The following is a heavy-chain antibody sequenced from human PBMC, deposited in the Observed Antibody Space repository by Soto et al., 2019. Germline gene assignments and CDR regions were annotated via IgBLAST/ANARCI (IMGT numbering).Heavy chain of an antibody. J-gene: IGHJ4*02. Sequence: ASGKVFGKASGYTFTSYDIYWVRQATGRGLEWMGWMNPNTGNSAYAHKFQGRVTMTSDTSISTAHMELSSLRSEDTAVYYCARRAETNGWNGFGADKYYFDFWGQGTLVTVSS. CDR2: MNPNTGNS. CDR1: GYTFTSYD. V-gene: IGHV1-8*01. CDR3: ARRAETNGWNGFGADKYYFDF. D-gene: IGHD1-1*01.